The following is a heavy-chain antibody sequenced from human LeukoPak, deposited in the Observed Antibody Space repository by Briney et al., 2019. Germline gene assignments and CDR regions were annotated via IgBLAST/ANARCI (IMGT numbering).Heavy chain of an antibody. D-gene: IGHD7-27*01. CDR1: GGSFSTTNYY. Sequence: SETLSLTCTVSGGSFSTTNYYWGWIRQPPGKGLEWIGSIYHSGDTYYNPSLKSRVTISMDTSNNQFSLKLSSVNAADTAVYYCARHHHHWNWGEWGQGTLVTVSS. CDR2: IYHSGDT. CDR3: ARHHHHWNWGE. J-gene: IGHJ4*02. V-gene: IGHV4-39*01.